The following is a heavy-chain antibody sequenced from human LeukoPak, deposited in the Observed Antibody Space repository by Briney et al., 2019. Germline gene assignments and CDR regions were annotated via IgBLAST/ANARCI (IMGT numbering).Heavy chain of an antibody. Sequence: WGSLTLSCAASGFTFSSYAMNWVRQAPGKGLDWVSTLSDYGGSTYYADSVKGRSTISRDNSKNTLYLQMRSLRAEDTAVYYCAKDLFPGYTSATTYDYWGQGTLVTVSS. CDR1: GFTFSSYA. V-gene: IGHV3-23*01. J-gene: IGHJ4*02. CDR2: LSDYGGST. CDR3: AKDLFPGYTSATTYDY. D-gene: IGHD6-19*01.